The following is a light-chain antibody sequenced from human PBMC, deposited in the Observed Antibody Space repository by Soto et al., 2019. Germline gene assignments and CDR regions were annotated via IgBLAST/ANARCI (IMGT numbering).Light chain of an antibody. Sequence: QSVLTQPPSASGCPGQSVTISCTGTSSDVGGYNYVSWYQQHPGKAPKLMIYEVSKRPSGVPDRFSGSKSDNTASLTVSGLQAEDEADYYCSSYAGSNNFVFGTGTKVTVL. CDR1: SSDVGGYNY. CDR2: EVS. V-gene: IGLV2-8*01. CDR3: SSYAGSNNFV. J-gene: IGLJ1*01.